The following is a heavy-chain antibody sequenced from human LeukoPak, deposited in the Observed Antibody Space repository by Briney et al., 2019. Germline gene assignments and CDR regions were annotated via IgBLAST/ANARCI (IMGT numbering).Heavy chain of an antibody. Sequence: ASVKVSCKASGYTFTGYYMHWVQQAPGQGLEWMGWINPNSGGTNYAQKFQGRVTMTRDTSISTAYMELSRLRSDDTAVYYCARARFGEQLIDYWGQGTLVTVSS. CDR3: ARARFGEQLIDY. J-gene: IGHJ4*02. V-gene: IGHV1-2*02. CDR1: GYTFTGYY. CDR2: INPNSGGT. D-gene: IGHD3-10*01.